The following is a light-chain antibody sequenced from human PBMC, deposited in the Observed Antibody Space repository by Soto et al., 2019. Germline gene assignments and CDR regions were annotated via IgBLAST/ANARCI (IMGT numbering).Light chain of an antibody. J-gene: IGKJ1*01. Sequence: EIVLTQSPGTLSLSPGERATLSCKASQSVSSNFLAWYQRNPGQAPRLLIYGASYRATDIPYRFSGSGSGTDFTLTITRLEPEDCAVYYCQQYGTSPPTFGQGTKVEI. CDR2: GAS. CDR3: QQYGTSPPT. CDR1: QSVSSNF. V-gene: IGKV3-20*01.